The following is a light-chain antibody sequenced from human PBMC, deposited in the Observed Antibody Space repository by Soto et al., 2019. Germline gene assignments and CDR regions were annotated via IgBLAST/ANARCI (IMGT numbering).Light chain of an antibody. CDR2: GAS. V-gene: IGKV3-15*01. J-gene: IGKJ1*01. CDR3: QQYNTRPQT. Sequence: EIVMTQSPATLSVSPVERATLSCMASQTVGSNLAWYQHKPGQAPRLLISGASTRATGVPARFSGSGSGTEFALTISGLQSEDFTVYFCQQYNTRPQTFGQGTKVDIK. CDR1: QTVGSN.